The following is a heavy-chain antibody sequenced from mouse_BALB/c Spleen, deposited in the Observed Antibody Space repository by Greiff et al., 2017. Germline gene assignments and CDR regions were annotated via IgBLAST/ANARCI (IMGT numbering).Heavy chain of an antibody. CDR2: ISSGGSYT. J-gene: IGHJ4*01. D-gene: IGHD1-1*01. V-gene: IGHV5-6*02. CDR3: ARRAYYGRYAMDY. CDR1: GFTFSSYG. Sequence: DVMLVESGGDLVKPGGSLKLSCAASGFTFSSYGMSWVRQTPDKRLEWVATISSGGSYTYYPDSVKGRFTISRDNAKNTLYLQMSSLKSEDTAMYYCARRAYYGRYAMDYWGQGTSVTVSS.